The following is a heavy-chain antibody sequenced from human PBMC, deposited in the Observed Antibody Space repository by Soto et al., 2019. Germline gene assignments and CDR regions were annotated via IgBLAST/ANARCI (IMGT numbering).Heavy chain of an antibody. Sequence: QVQLQESGPGLVKPSQTQSLTCTVSGGSISSGDYYWSWIRQPPGKGLEWIGYIYYSGSTYYNPSLXSXVXIXLDTSKTQSYLKLSSVTAADTAVYYCARASPVVTDVWGQGTTVTVSS. CDR1: GGSISSGDYY. V-gene: IGHV4-30-4*01. CDR3: ARASPVVTDV. CDR2: IYYSGST. D-gene: IGHD5-18*01. J-gene: IGHJ6*02.